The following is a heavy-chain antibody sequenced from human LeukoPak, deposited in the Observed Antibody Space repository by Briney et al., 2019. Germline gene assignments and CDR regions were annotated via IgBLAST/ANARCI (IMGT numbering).Heavy chain of an antibody. D-gene: IGHD2-21*02. CDR2: LTSTGGTT. V-gene: IGHV3-23*01. Sequence: GGSLRLSCVASGFTFSNYAMTWVRRAPGKGLAWVSTLTSTGGTTYYADSLEGRFTISRDNSKNTLYLLMNSLRADDTAVYYCAKRSGGDTGAFDFWGQGTMVTVSS. CDR1: GFTFSNYA. CDR3: AKRSGGDTGAFDF. J-gene: IGHJ3*01.